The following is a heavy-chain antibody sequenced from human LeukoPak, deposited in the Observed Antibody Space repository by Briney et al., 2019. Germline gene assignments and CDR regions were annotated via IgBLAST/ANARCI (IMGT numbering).Heavy chain of an antibody. CDR1: GFTFSSYS. J-gene: IGHJ4*02. Sequence: GSLRLSCAASGFTFSSYSMNWVRQAPGKGLEWVSSISSSSSYIYYADSVKGRFTISRDNAKNSLYLQMNSLRAEDTAVYYCAREGGFYDSSGYYLTFDYWGQGTLVTVSS. CDR2: ISSSSSYI. CDR3: AREGGFYDSSGYYLTFDY. D-gene: IGHD3-22*01. V-gene: IGHV3-21*06.